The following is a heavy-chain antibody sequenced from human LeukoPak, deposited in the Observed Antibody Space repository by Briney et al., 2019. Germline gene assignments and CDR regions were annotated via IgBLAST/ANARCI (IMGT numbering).Heavy chain of an antibody. V-gene: IGHV4-38-2*02. D-gene: IGHD6-13*01. CDR2: IYHSGST. CDR1: GYSISSGYY. CDR3: ARHGRGLIAAAGHFAY. J-gene: IGHJ4*02. Sequence: SETLSLTCTVSGYSISSGYYWGWIRQPPGKGLEWIGSIYHSGSTYYNPSLKSRVTISVDTSKNQFSLKLSSVTAADTAVYYCARHGRGLIAAAGHFAYWGQGTLVTVSS.